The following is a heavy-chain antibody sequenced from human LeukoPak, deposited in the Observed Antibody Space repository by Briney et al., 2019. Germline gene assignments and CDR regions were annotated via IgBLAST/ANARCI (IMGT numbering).Heavy chain of an antibody. CDR2: ITSKAYGGIT. J-gene: IGHJ4*02. CDR1: GFTFGDYA. CDR3: ARRGGWYSDY. V-gene: IGHV3-49*04. Sequence: GGALRLSCTASGFTFGDYAMSWVRQAPGKGLEWVGLITSKAYGGITEYAASVRGRFTISRDDSKSIAYLQINSLKTEDTAVYYCARRGGWYSDYWGQGTLVTVSS. D-gene: IGHD6-19*01.